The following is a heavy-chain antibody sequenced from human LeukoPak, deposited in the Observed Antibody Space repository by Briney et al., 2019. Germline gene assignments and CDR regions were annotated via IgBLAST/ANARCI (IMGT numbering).Heavy chain of an antibody. V-gene: IGHV3-30*04. CDR3: AKEIVTMVQSDAFDI. D-gene: IGHD3-10*01. CDR1: GFTFSNFA. J-gene: IGHJ3*02. Sequence: GRSLRLSCAASGFTFSNFAMHWVRQAPCKGLEWVAVISYDGSNKYYADSVKGRFTISRDNSKNTLYLQMNSLRAEDTAVYYCAKEIVTMVQSDAFDIWGQGTMVTVSS. CDR2: ISYDGSNK.